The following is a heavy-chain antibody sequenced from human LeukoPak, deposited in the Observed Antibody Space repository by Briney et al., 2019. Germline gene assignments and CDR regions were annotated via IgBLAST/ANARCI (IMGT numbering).Heavy chain of an antibody. Sequence: GRSLRLSCAASGFTFSSYAMHWVRQAPGKGLEWVAVISYDGSNKYYADSVKGRFTISRDNSKNTLYLQMNSLRAEDTAVYYCAKEGDPQLAEYYFDYWGQGTLVTVSS. CDR3: AKEGDPQLAEYYFDY. CDR1: GFTFSSYA. CDR2: ISYDGSNK. V-gene: IGHV3-30-3*01. D-gene: IGHD6-13*01. J-gene: IGHJ4*02.